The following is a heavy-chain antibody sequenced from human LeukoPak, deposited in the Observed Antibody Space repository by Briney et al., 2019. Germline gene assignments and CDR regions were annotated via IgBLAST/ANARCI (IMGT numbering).Heavy chain of an antibody. CDR3: ARDRESESDSEGDY. CDR1: GFTFSRFW. D-gene: IGHD4-11*01. J-gene: IGHJ4*02. Sequence: PGGSLRLSCSASGFTFSRFWMSWVRQAPGKGLEYVALIKQGGSEIYHMDSVKGRFTISRDDATNSLYQQMNSLRVEDTALYYCARDRESESDSEGDYWGQGTLVTVSS. CDR2: IKQGGSEI. V-gene: IGHV3-7*01.